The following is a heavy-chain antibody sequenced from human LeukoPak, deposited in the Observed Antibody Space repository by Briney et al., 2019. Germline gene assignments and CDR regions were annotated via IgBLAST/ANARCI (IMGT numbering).Heavy chain of an antibody. CDR3: ARVGYSSGWTETYFDF. J-gene: IGHJ4*02. V-gene: IGHV4-59*11. Sequence: PSETLSLTCTVSGGSISGQYWGLIRQPPGKGLEWIGYIYYTGITNYNPSLQSRVTMSVDTSKDQFSLRLSSVTAADTALYYCARVGYSSGWTETYFDFWGQGMLVTVSS. D-gene: IGHD6-19*01. CDR2: IYYTGIT. CDR1: GGSISGQY.